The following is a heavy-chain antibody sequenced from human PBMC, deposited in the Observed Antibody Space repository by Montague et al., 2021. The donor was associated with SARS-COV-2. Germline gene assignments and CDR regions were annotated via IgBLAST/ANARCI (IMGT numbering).Heavy chain of an antibody. Sequence: SETLSLTCGVSGGSLSGYHWSWIRQPPGKGLEWIGEIGPSGSTNYNPSLKSRVIISLDTSKNQSSLKLSSVTAADTAVYYCARGLIDITMMVVVFTGASLYFDYWGQGILVTVSS. J-gene: IGHJ4*02. CDR3: ARGLIDITMMVVVFTGASLYFDY. CDR1: GGSLSGYH. D-gene: IGHD3-22*01. CDR2: IGPSGST. V-gene: IGHV4-34*01.